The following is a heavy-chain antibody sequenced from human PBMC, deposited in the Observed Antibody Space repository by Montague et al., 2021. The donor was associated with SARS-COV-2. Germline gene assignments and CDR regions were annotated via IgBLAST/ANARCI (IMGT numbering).Heavy chain of an antibody. J-gene: IGHJ2*01. CDR3: ARRGDYDSAGYHWHLDL. CDR1: GGSINDHY. CDR2: IYFNGNT. Sequence: SETLSLTCTVSGGSINDHYRSWNRQSPGKGLEWIGYIYFNGNTNYNPSLKSRVTLSADASRTKFSLKLDSVTAADTAVYFCARRGDYDSAGYHWHLDLWGRGMLVTVSS. D-gene: IGHD3-22*01. V-gene: IGHV4-59*08.